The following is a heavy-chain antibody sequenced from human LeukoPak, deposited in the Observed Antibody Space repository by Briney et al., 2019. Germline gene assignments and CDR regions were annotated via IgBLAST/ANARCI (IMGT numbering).Heavy chain of an antibody. CDR2: ISAYNGNT. V-gene: IGHV1-18*01. CDR1: GYTFTSYG. Sequence: ASVKVSCKASGYTFTSYGISWVRQAPGQGLEWMGWISAYNGNTNYAQKFQGRVTITADKSTSTAYMELSSLRSEDTAVYYCARRGSYGDYVRYYYGMDVWGQGTTVTVSS. D-gene: IGHD4-17*01. J-gene: IGHJ6*02. CDR3: ARRGSYGDYVRYYYGMDV.